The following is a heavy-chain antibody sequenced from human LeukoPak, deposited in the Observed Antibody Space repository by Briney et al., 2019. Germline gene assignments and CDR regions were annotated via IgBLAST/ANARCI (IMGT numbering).Heavy chain of an antibody. J-gene: IGHJ5*02. V-gene: IGHV4-38-2*02. CDR1: GYSISSGYY. D-gene: IGHD4-17*01. CDR2: IYHSGST. CDR3: ARGGTTVTTWAFDP. Sequence: PSETLSLTCTVSGYSISSGYYWGWIRQPPGKGLEWIGSIYHSGSTYYNPSLKSRVTISVDTSKNQFSLKLSSVTAADTAVYYCARGGTTVTTWAFDPWGQGTLVTVSS.